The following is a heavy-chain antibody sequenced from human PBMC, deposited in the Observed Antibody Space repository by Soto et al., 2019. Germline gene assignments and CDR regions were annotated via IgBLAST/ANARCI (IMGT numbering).Heavy chain of an antibody. D-gene: IGHD3-9*01. CDR1: GGSISSRSYS. V-gene: IGHV4-39*01. CDR2: IYNSGSS. CDR3: ARHRGTISLTDY. J-gene: IGHJ4*02. Sequence: TSETQSLTCSVSGGSISSRSYSWGWIRQPPGKGLEWIVTIYNSGSSNYDPSLKSRVTISVDTSKNQFSLKLISVSSADTAVYYCARHRGTISLTDYWGQGTLVTVSS.